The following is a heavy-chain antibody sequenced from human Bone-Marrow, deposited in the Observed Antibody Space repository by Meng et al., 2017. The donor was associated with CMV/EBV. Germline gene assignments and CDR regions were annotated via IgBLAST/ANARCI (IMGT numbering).Heavy chain of an antibody. V-gene: IGHV1-18*04. J-gene: IGHJ5*02. CDR1: GYTFTSYG. CDR2: ISAYNGNT. Sequence: ASAKVSSKASGYTFTSYGISWVRQAPGQGLEWMGWISAYNGNTNYAQKLQGRVTTTTDTSTSTAYRELSRLGSDDTAVDYCARGKRAGSCNWFDPWGQGTLVTVSS. CDR3: ARGKRAGSCNWFDP.